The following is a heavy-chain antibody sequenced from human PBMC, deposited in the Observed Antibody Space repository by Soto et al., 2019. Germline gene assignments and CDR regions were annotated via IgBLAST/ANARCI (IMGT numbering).Heavy chain of an antibody. Sequence: QVQLQESGPGLVKPSETVSLTCTVSGDSISSSSLYWGWIRQPPGKGLEWIGSIYNSGKTYYSPSLELRVTISVDTSKNQFSLKLSSVTAADTAVYYCARHASNSGSYSEYFQYWGQGTLVAVSS. CDR1: GDSISSSSLY. CDR3: ARHASNSGSYSEYFQY. D-gene: IGHD1-26*01. CDR2: IYNSGKT. J-gene: IGHJ1*01. V-gene: IGHV4-39*01.